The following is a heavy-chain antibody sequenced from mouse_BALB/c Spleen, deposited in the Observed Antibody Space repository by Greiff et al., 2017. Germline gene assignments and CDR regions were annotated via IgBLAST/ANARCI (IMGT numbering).Heavy chain of an antibody. D-gene: IGHD2-2*01. CDR2: INPRNGGT. Sequence: QVQLQQSGAELVKPGASVKLSCKASGYTFTSYWMHWVKLRPGQGFEWIGEINPRNGGTNYNEKFKRKATLTVDKSSSTAYMQLSSLTSEDSAVYNYTTIYGYDEAFDYWGQGTTLTVSS. CDR1: GYTFTSYW. V-gene: IGHV1S16*01. J-gene: IGHJ2*01. CDR3: TTIYGYDEAFDY.